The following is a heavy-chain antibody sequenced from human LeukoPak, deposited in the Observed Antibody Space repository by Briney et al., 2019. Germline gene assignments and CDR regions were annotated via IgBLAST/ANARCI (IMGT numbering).Heavy chain of an antibody. D-gene: IGHD3-22*01. V-gene: IGHV5-51*01. CDR3: ARSKHYYDSSGNNWFDP. J-gene: IGHJ5*02. CDR1: GYSFTSYW. Sequence: GESLKISCKGSGYSFTSYWVGWVRQMPGKGLEWMGIIYPGDSDTRYSPSFQGQVTISADKSISTAYLQWSSLKASGTAMYYCARSKHYYDSSGNNWFDPWGQGTLVTVSS. CDR2: IYPGDSDT.